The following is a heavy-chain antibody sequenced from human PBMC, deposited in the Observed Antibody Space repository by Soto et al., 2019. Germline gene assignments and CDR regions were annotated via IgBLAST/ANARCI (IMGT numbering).Heavy chain of an antibody. CDR2: IGGSGGYK. J-gene: IGHJ4*02. CDR1: GFFFSSYA. Sequence: EAQLVESGGGLVQPGGSLRLSCAASGFFFSSYAMSWVRQAPGKGLEWVSGIGGSGGYKSYADSVKGRFTISRDNSKNTLYLQMESLGAEDTAVYYCAKDAAMVSSTFNYFDYWGQGTLVAVSS. CDR3: AKDAAMVSSTFNYFDY. D-gene: IGHD6-13*01. V-gene: IGHV3-23*04.